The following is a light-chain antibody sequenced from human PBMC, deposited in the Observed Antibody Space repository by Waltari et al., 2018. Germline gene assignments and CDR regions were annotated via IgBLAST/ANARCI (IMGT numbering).Light chain of an antibody. CDR1: SSNIGSSY. J-gene: IGLJ3*02. CDR3: AAWDDSLSVNWV. CDR2: RSN. Sequence: QSVLTQPPSASGTPGQRVTISCSGSSSNIGSSYVYWYQQRPGTAPKLLIYRSNQRPSGVPARFSGSKSVTSASLAISGLRSEDEADYYCAAWDDSLSVNWVFGGGTKLTVL. V-gene: IGLV1-47*01.